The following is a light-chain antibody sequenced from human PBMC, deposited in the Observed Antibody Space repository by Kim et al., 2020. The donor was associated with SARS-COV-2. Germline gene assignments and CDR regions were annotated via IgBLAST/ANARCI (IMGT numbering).Light chain of an antibody. Sequence: ASTGDRVPISCRASQGISSSLSWYQQRPGKAPNLLIYTAITLQSGVPLRFSGSGAGTNFSLTISRLQSEDFATYYCHQYYSYPLTFGGGTQVDIK. CDR3: HQYYSYPLT. CDR2: TAI. V-gene: IGKV1-8*01. CDR1: QGISSS. J-gene: IGKJ4*01.